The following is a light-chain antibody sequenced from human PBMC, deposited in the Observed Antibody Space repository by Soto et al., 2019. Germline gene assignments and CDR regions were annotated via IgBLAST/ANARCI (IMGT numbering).Light chain of an antibody. J-gene: IGKJ1*01. CDR1: HDICGR. V-gene: IGKV1-12*01. Sequence: SSVGAIVSIPCRAIHDICGRVAWFQQKPGKAPQYLIQAASILQSGVPSRFSGSGSGTEFILTINNLQPEDCASYFCLQVYSFPRTFGQGTKVDI. CDR3: LQVYSFPRT. CDR2: AAS.